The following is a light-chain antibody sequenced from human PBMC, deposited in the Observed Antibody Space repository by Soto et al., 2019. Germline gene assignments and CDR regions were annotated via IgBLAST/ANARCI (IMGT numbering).Light chain of an antibody. CDR1: SSDVGSYNL. Sequence: QSALTQPASVSGSPGQSITISCTGTSSDVGSYNLVSWYQQHPGKAPKLMIYEGSKRPSGVSNRFSGSKSGNTASLTISGVQAEDEDDYYCCSYAGSSTYVVFGGGTKLTVL. CDR2: EGS. J-gene: IGLJ2*01. V-gene: IGLV2-23*01. CDR3: CSYAGSSTYVV.